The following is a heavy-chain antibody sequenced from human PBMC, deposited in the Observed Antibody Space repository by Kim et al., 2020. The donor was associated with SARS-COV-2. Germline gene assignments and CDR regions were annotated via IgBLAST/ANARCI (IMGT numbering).Heavy chain of an antibody. D-gene: IGHD6-19*01. Sequence: GGSLRLSCAASGFTFSSYAMSWVRQAPGKGLEWVSAISGSGGSTYYADSVKGRFTISRDNSKNTLYLQMNSLRAEDTAVYYCAKYHTAAVAGWYNWFDPWGQGTLVTVSS. J-gene: IGHJ5*02. V-gene: IGHV3-23*01. CDR1: GFTFSSYA. CDR3: AKYHTAAVAGWYNWFDP. CDR2: ISGSGGST.